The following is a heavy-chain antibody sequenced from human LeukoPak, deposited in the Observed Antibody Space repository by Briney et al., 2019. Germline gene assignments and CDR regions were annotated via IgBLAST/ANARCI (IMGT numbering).Heavy chain of an antibody. CDR1: GASITTYY. CDR2: IYFSGTT. V-gene: IGHV4-59*01. J-gene: IGHJ6*02. Sequence: SETLSLTCTVSGASITTYYWSWIRQPPGKGLEWIGYIYFSGTTNYNPSLKSRVTISLDASNKQFSLRLDSVTAADTAVYYCARDYGPFGVWGQGTTVTVSS. CDR3: ARDYGPFGV. D-gene: IGHD3-10*01.